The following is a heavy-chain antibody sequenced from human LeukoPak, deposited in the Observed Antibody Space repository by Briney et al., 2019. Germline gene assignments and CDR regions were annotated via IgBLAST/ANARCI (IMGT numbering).Heavy chain of an antibody. CDR1: GFTFRSYA. CDR2: ISGSGDNT. D-gene: IGHD6-19*01. V-gene: IGHV3-23*01. CDR3: AKNGYSSGWYRGDYFDY. Sequence: PAGGSLRLSCAASGFTFRSYAMSWVRQAPGKGLEWFSGISGSGDNTYYADSVKGRFTISRDNSKNTLYLQMNSLGAEDTAVYYCAKNGYSSGWYRGDYFDYWGQGTLVTVSS. J-gene: IGHJ4*02.